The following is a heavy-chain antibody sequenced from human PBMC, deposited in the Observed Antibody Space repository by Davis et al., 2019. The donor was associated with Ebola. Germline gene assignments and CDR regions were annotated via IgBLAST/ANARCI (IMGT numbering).Heavy chain of an antibody. J-gene: IGHJ4*02. CDR3: AREGEAGTGFDC. CDR2: ISFSGNTI. Sequence: PGGSLRLSCAASGFTFSDHYMTWIRQAPGKGLEWVSYISFSGNTIHYPDSVKGRFTVSRDNARNSLFLQMNSLRAEDTAVYYCAREGEAGTGFDCWGQGTLVTVSS. V-gene: IGHV3-11*01. CDR1: GFTFSDHY. D-gene: IGHD3-16*01.